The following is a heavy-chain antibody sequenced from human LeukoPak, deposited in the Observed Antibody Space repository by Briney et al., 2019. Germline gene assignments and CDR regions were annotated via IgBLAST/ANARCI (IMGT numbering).Heavy chain of an antibody. CDR3: ARGMVYAVFDI. Sequence: GSLRLSCAASGFTFSSYWMSWVRQAPGKGLEWVANIKQDGSEKYYVDSVKGRFTISRDNAKNSLYLQMNSLRAEDTAVYYRARGMVYAVFDIWGQGKMVTVSS. CDR2: IKQDGSEK. J-gene: IGHJ3*02. V-gene: IGHV3-7*01. D-gene: IGHD2-8*01. CDR1: GFTFSSYW.